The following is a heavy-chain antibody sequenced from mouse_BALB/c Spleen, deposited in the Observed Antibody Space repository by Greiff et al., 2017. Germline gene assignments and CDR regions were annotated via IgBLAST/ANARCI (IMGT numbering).Heavy chain of an antibody. J-gene: IGHJ4*01. CDR2: IDPFNGGT. CDR1: GYSFTSYY. D-gene: IGHD1-2*01. V-gene: IGHV1S135*01. Sequence: VQLKQSGPELMKPGASVKISCKASGYSFTSYYMHWVKQSHGKSLEWIGYIDPFNGGTSYNQKFKGKATLTVDKSSSTAYMHLSSLTSEDSAVYYCARSAGGVYAMDYWGHGTSVTVSS. CDR3: ARSAGGVYAMDY.